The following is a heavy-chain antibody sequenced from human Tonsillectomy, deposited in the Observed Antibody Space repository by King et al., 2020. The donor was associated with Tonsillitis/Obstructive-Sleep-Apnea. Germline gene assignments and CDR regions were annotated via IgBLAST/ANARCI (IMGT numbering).Heavy chain of an antibody. V-gene: IGHV4-34*01. J-gene: IGHJ6*03. Sequence: VQLQQWGAGLLKPSETLSLTCAVYGGSFSGYYWSWIRQPPGKGLEWIGEINHSGSTNYNPSLKSRVTISLDPSKNQFSLKLSSLTAADTAVYYCARGVPNSAKGTTVTTRSSSSYMDVWGKGTTVTVSS. CDR1: GGSFSGYY. CDR3: ARGVPNSAKGTTVTTRSSSSYMDV. CDR2: INHSGST. D-gene: IGHD4-17*01.